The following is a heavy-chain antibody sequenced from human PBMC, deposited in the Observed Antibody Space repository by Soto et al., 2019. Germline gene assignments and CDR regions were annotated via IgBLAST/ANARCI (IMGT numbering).Heavy chain of an antibody. CDR2: IYHSGTT. Sequence: PSETLSLTCTVSGVSTSSYYWSWIRQPPGKGLEWIGYIYHSGTTSYNPSLESRVTISIDTSKKQVSLRLTSVTAADTAVYYCARENLRWFDPWGQGTQVTVSS. D-gene: IGHD3-9*01. J-gene: IGHJ5*02. V-gene: IGHV4-59*01. CDR1: GVSTSSYY. CDR3: ARENLRWFDP.